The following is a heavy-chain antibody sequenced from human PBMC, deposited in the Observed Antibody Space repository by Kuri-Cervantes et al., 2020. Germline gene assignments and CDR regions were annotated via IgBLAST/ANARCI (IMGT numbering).Heavy chain of an antibody. CDR2: ISWDGGST. Sequence: GGSLRLSCAASGFTFDDYAMHWVRQAPGKGLEWVSLISWDGGSTYYADSVKGRFTISRDNSKNSLYLQMNSLRAEDTAVYYCARVAGLERLYYYYYMDVWGKGTTVTVSS. J-gene: IGHJ6*03. CDR1: GFTFDDYA. D-gene: IGHD1-1*01. V-gene: IGHV3-43D*04. CDR3: ARVAGLERLYYYYYMDV.